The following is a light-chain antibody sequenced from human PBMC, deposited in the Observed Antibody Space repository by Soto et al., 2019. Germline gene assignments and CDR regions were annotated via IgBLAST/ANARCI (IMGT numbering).Light chain of an antibody. CDR2: GAS. CDR1: QSVSSN. J-gene: IGKJ1*01. CDR3: QQYNNWPVT. V-gene: IGKV3-15*01. Sequence: EIVMTQSPSTLSVSPWERATLSCRASQSVSSNLAWYQQKPGQAPRLLIYGASTRATGIPARFSGSGSGTEFTLTISSLQYEDFAVYYCQQYNNWPVTFGQGTKV.